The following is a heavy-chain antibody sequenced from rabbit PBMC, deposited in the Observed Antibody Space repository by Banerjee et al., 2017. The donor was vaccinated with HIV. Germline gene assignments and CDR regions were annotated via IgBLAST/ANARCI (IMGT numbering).Heavy chain of an antibody. CDR3: ARFFPVNSAYYDL. CDR2: ISSGGNT. D-gene: IGHD1-1*01. Sequence: QEQLEESGGDLVKPEGSLTLTCTVSGFSLSSYGVSWVRQAPGKGLEWIGIISSGGNTYYASWVNGRFTISKTSSTVDLKMTSLTASDTATYFCARFFPVNSAYYDLWGPGTLVTVS. J-gene: IGHJ4*01. CDR1: GFSLSSYG. V-gene: IGHV1S36*01.